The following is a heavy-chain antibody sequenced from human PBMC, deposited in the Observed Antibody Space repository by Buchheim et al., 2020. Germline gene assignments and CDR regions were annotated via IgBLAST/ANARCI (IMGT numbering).Heavy chain of an antibody. CDR1: GFTFSSYG. CDR2: ISYDGSNK. CDR3: AKELSGSYYNYDY. J-gene: IGHJ4*02. V-gene: IGHV3-30*18. Sequence: QVQLVESGGGVVQPGRSLRLSCAASGFTFSSYGMHWVRQAPGKGLEWVAVISYDGSNKYYADSVKGRFTISRDNSKNTLYLQMNSLRAEDTAVYYCAKELSGSYYNYDYWGQGTL. D-gene: IGHD1-26*01.